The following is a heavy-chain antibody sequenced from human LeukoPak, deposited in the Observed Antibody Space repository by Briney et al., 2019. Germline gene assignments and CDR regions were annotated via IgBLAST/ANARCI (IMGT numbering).Heavy chain of an antibody. D-gene: IGHD3-10*01. CDR1: GGAFSSYA. CDR2: IVPIFGTA. CDR3: ATGSGSYQFDY. Sequence: SVTVSCTGSGGAFSSYAISWVRQAPGQGLEWMGGIVPIFGTANYAQTFQGRVTITAHKSTSTAYMELSSLRSEDTAVYYCATGSGSYQFDYWGQGTLVTVSS. V-gene: IGHV1-69*06. J-gene: IGHJ4*02.